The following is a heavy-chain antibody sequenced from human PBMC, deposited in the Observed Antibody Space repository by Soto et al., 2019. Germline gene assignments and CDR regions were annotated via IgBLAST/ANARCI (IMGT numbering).Heavy chain of an antibody. J-gene: IGHJ4*02. V-gene: IGHV4-59*01. D-gene: IGHD6-13*01. Sequence: TLSLTCTVSGGSISSYYWSWIRQPPGQGLEWMGYIYYSGSTNYNPSLKTRVTISGDTSKNQCSLRRSSVTAADTSEYCCARLGGEQLVPHFDYWGQGTLVTVSS. CDR1: GGSISSYY. CDR2: IYYSGST. CDR3: ARLGGEQLVPHFDY.